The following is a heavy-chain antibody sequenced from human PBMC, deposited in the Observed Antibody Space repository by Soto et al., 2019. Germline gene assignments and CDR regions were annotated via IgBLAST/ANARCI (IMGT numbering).Heavy chain of an antibody. CDR2: IYYSGST. CDR1: GGSISSGDYY. V-gene: IGHV4-30-4*01. J-gene: IGHJ4*02. D-gene: IGHD5-12*01. Sequence: QVQLQESGPGLVKPSQTLSLTCTVSGGSISSGDYYWSWIRHPPGKVLEWIGYIYYSGSTYYNPSLKSRVTKSVDTSKNQFSLQLSSVTAADTAVYYCARVGSGYDPTYYFDYWGQGTLVTVSS. CDR3: ARVGSGYDPTYYFDY.